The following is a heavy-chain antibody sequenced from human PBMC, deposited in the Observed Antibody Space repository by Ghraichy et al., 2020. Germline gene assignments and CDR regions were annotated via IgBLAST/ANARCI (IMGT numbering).Heavy chain of an antibody. Sequence: SETLSLTCAVYGGSFSDYDWTWIRQPPGKGLEWIGEINDSGSIDYNASLKSRVSISLDTSKNQFSLKLSSVTAADTAVYFCARVVFSNNLTPVHWFDPWGQGTLVIVSS. J-gene: IGHJ5*02. D-gene: IGHD1-1*01. CDR2: INDSGSI. CDR1: GGSFSDYD. CDR3: ARVVFSNNLTPVHWFDP. V-gene: IGHV4-34*01.